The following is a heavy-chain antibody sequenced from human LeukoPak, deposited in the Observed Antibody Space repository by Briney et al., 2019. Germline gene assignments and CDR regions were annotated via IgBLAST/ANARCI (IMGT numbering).Heavy chain of an antibody. CDR3: ARGCYDYVWGSYRTMNAFDI. Sequence: SGTLSLTCAVYGGSFSGYYWSWIRQPPGKGLEWIGEINHSGSTNYNPSLKSRVTISVDTSKNQFSLKLSSVTAADTAVYYCARGCYDYVWGSYRTMNAFDIWGQGTMVTVSS. CDR2: INHSGST. J-gene: IGHJ3*02. V-gene: IGHV4-34*01. CDR1: GGSFSGYY. D-gene: IGHD3-16*02.